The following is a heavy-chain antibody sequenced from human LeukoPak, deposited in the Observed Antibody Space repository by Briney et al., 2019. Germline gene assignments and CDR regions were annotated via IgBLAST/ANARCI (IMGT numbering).Heavy chain of an antibody. V-gene: IGHV3-21*06. J-gene: IGHJ4*02. CDR3: ARGGGAPPYYFDL. Sequence: GGSLRLSCAAYEFVFGSFGMNWVRQAPGKGVEWVSSISSGSDYIYYSDSVKGRFTISRDNAENSLFLQMNSLRAEDTAVYYCARGGGAPPYYFDLWGQGTPVTVSS. D-gene: IGHD1-26*01. CDR2: ISSGSDYI. CDR1: EFVFGSFG.